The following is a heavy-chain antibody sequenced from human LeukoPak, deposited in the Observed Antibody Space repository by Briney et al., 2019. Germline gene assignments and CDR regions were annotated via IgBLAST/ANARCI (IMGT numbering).Heavy chain of an antibody. CDR1: GYTLTELS. Sequence: ASVKVSCKVSGYTLTELSMHWVRQAPGKGLEWMGGFDPEDGETIYAQKFQGRVTMTEDTSTDTAYMELSSLRSEDTAVYTCATSYGSASYYIEYWGQGTLVTVSS. J-gene: IGHJ4*02. CDR2: FDPEDGET. CDR3: ATSYGSASYYIEY. V-gene: IGHV1-24*01. D-gene: IGHD3-10*01.